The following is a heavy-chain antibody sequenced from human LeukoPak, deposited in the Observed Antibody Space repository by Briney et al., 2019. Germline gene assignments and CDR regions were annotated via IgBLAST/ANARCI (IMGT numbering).Heavy chain of an antibody. D-gene: IGHD1-26*01. J-gene: IGHJ4*02. CDR1: GYSFTNYY. Sequence: ASVKVSCKASGYSFTNYYMHWVRQAPGQGLEWMGIISPSGGSTTYAQKFQDRVTMTRDTSTSTVYMELSSLRSEGTAVYFCARARDGSYLDYWGQGTLVTVSS. V-gene: IGHV1-46*01. CDR3: ARARDGSYLDY. CDR2: ISPSGGST.